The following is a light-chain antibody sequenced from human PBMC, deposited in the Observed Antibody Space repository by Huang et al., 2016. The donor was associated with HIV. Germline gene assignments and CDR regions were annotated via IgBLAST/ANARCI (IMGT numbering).Light chain of an antibody. V-gene: IGKV1-13*02. J-gene: IGKJ5*01. CDR2: GAS. CDR3: QQLHAYPIT. Sequence: HLTQSPPSLSASVGDSVFISCRASQDIGTSLAWYQQRTGRAPKLLISGASTLQTGVPSRFSGDSAGTFFTLVITDLHPEDFATYYCQQLHAYPITFGQGTRLDIK. CDR1: QDIGTS.